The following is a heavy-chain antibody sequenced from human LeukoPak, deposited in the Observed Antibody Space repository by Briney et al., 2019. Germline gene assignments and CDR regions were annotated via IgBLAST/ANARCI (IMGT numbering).Heavy chain of an antibody. J-gene: IGHJ3*02. CDR2: IYPGDSET. CDR1: GYSFTRNW. D-gene: IGHD1-26*01. CDR3: ARGSGSNGWAAFDI. V-gene: IGHV5-51*01. Sequence: GESPKISCKGPGYSFTRNWIGWVRQMPGKGLEWMGIIYPGDSETRYSPSFQGHVTISGDKSISTANLQWSSLKASDTAMYYCARGSGSNGWAAFDIWGQGTMVTVSS.